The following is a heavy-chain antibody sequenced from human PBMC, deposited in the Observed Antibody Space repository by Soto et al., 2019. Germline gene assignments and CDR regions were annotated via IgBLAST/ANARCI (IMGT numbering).Heavy chain of an antibody. Sequence: QVQLVQSGAEVKKPGASVKVSCKASGYMFTSYGISWVRQAPGQGLEWMGWNSAYNGNTNYIQKLQGRVTMTTDTSPNTAYMELRSLRSDDTAVYYCARDNASSGYFRPRFVDYWGQGTLVTVSS. J-gene: IGHJ4*02. CDR1: GYMFTSYG. D-gene: IGHD3-22*01. CDR2: NSAYNGNT. CDR3: ARDNASSGYFRPRFVDY. V-gene: IGHV1-18*01.